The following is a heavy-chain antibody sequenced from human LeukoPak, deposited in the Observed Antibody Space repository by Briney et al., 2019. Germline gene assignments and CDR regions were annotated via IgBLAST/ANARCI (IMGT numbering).Heavy chain of an antibody. CDR3: ARSRRRELLGIYFDY. D-gene: IGHD3-10*01. CDR2: IRYDGSNK. CDR1: GFTFSSYG. J-gene: IGHJ4*02. Sequence: GGSLRLSCAASGFTFSSYGMHWVRQAPGRGLEWVAFIRYDGSNKYYADSVKGRFTISRDNSKNTLYLQMNSLRAEDTAVYYCARSRRRELLGIYFDYWGQGTLVTVSS. V-gene: IGHV3-30*02.